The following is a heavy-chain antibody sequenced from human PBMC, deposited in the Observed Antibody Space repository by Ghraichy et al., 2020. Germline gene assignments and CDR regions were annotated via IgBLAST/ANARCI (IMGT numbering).Heavy chain of an antibody. CDR2: IYYSGST. J-gene: IGHJ4*02. D-gene: IGHD1-1*01. CDR1: GGSISSYY. CDR3: AGTLAGRDPFYFDY. Sequence: SETLSLTCTVSGGSISSYYWSWIRQPPGKGLEWIGYIYYSGSTNYNPSLKSRVTISVDTSKNQFSLKLSSVTAADTAVYYCAGTLAGRDPFYFDYWGQGTLVTVSS. V-gene: IGHV4-59*01.